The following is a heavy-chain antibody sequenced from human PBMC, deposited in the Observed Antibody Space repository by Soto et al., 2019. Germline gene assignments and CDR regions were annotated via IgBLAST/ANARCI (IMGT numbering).Heavy chain of an antibody. J-gene: IGHJ6*02. D-gene: IGHD5-12*01. Sequence: QVQLVQSGAEVKKPGASVKVSCKASGYTFTGYYMHWVRQAPGQGLEWMGWINPNSGGTNYAQKFQGWVTMTRDTSISPAYMELSRLRSDDTAVYYCARSSDIVATILSPYYSYGMDVWGQGTTVTVSS. V-gene: IGHV1-2*04. CDR1: GYTFTGYY. CDR3: ARSSDIVATILSPYYSYGMDV. CDR2: INPNSGGT.